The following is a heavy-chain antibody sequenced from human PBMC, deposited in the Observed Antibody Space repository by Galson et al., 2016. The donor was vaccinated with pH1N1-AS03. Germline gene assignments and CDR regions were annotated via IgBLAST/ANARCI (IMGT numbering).Heavy chain of an antibody. Sequence: SETLSLTCTVSGGSVNGYYWTWIRQPPGKGLEWIGQIFCIGDTLYTPSLRGRVTMSVDTSKNQLSLRLSSVTAADTAVYYCGRHLRSSYSMDVWGQGTTVTVSS. V-gene: IGHV4-59*08. CDR2: IFCIGDT. J-gene: IGHJ6*02. D-gene: IGHD2-15*01. CDR3: GRHLRSSYSMDV. CDR1: GGSVNGYY.